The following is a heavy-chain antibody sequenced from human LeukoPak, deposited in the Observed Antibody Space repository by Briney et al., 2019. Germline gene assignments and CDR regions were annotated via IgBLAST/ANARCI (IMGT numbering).Heavy chain of an antibody. CDR1: GGSFSGYY. Sequence: SETLSLTYAVYGGSFSGYYWSWIRQPPGKGLEWIGEINHSGSTNYNPSLKSRVTISVDTSKNQFSLKLSSVTAADTAVHYCARGRYSSSFSDYWGQGTLVTVSS. V-gene: IGHV4-34*01. J-gene: IGHJ4*02. CDR2: INHSGST. D-gene: IGHD6-13*01. CDR3: ARGRYSSSFSDY.